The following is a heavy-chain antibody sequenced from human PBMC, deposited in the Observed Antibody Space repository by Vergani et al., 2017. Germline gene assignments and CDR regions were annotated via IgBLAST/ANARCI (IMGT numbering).Heavy chain of an antibody. D-gene: IGHD2-21*01. CDR3: ARDVIVTATAGFRDAFDI. J-gene: IGHJ3*02. Sequence: QLHLVESGGGFVKPGGSLRLSCSASGFNISHYYMSWIRQAPGKGLEWVSYISSSGSTIFHADSVQGRFTISRDSATKSLYLQMTSLQSEDTAMYYCARDVIVTATAGFRDAFDIWGQGTMVTVSS. CDR1: GFNISHYY. V-gene: IGHV3-11*04. CDR2: ISSSGSTI.